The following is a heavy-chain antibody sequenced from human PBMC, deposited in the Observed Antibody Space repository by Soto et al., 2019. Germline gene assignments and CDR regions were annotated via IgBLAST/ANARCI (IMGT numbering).Heavy chain of an antibody. J-gene: IGHJ4*02. Sequence: GFPRLSCAASGFTFSSYAMSWVRQAPGKGLEWVSAISGSGGSTYYADSVKGRFTISRDNSKNTLYLQMNSLRAEDTAVYYCAKEYYYDSSGYLDYWGQGTLVTVSS. CDR2: ISGSGGST. V-gene: IGHV3-23*01. CDR3: AKEYYYDSSGYLDY. D-gene: IGHD3-22*01. CDR1: GFTFSSYA.